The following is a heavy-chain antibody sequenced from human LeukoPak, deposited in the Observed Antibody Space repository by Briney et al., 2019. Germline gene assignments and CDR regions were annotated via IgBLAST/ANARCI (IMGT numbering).Heavy chain of an antibody. V-gene: IGHV3-30*02. CDR1: GFTFSSYG. CDR3: AKDLGYSNFYFDY. CDR2: IRYDGSNK. J-gene: IGHJ4*02. D-gene: IGHD4-11*01. Sequence: GGSLRLSCAASGFTFSSYGMHWVRQAPDKGLEWVAFIRYDGSNKYYADSVKGRFTISRDNSKNTLYLQMNSLRAEDTAVYYCAKDLGYSNFYFDYWGQGTLVTVSS.